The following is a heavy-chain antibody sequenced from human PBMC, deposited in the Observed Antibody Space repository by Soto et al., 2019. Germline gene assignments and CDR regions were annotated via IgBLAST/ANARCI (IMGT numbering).Heavy chain of an antibody. D-gene: IGHD5-18*01. CDR3: AKVSFLGGYSYGHFDY. CDR1: GFTFSSYG. CDR2: ISYDGSNK. Sequence: QVQLVESGGGVVQPGRSLRLSCAASGFTFSSYGMHWVRQAPGKGLEWVAVISYDGSNKYYADSVKGRFTISRDNSKNTLYLQMNSLRAEDTAVYYCAKVSFLGGYSYGHFDYWGQGTLVTVSS. V-gene: IGHV3-30*18. J-gene: IGHJ4*02.